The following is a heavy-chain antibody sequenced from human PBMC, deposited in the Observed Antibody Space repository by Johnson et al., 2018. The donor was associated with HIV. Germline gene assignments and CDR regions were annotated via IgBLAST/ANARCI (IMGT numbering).Heavy chain of an antibody. CDR1: GFTFSTYA. CDR3: AKDRLVGATGDAFDI. Sequence: VQLVESGGGVVQPGTSLILSCAASGFTFSTYAMNWVRQAPGKGLEWVSAISGSGGSTYYADSVKGRFTISRDNSKNTLYLQMNSLRAEDTAGYYCAKDRLVGATGDAFDIWGQGTMVTVSS. V-gene: IGHV3-23*04. J-gene: IGHJ3*02. CDR2: ISGSGGST. D-gene: IGHD1-26*01.